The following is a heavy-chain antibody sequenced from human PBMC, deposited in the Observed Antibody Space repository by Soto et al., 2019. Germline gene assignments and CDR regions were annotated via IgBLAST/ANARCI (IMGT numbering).Heavy chain of an antibody. J-gene: IGHJ6*02. CDR2: LYDGDST. V-gene: IGHV3-53*01. CDR1: VISVSVNY. Sequence: PVGSLRLSCAVSVISVSVNYMSWVRHSPGKWLEWVSVLYDGDSTYYADSVKGRFTISRDNSKNTLYLQMNSLRAEDTAVYYCARPNSRRYLYALDLWGQGTTVTVSS. CDR3: ARPNSRRYLYALDL. D-gene: IGHD1-26*01.